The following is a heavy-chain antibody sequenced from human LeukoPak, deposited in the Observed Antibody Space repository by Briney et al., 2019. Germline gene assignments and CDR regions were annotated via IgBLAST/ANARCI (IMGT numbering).Heavy chain of an antibody. CDR2: ISGDGGST. CDR1: GFTFDDYA. D-gene: IGHD4-17*01. Sequence: GGSLRLSCATSGFTFDDYAMHWVRQAPGKGLEWVSLISGDGGSTYYADSVKGRFTISRDNSKNSLYLQMNSLRTEDTALYYCAKDIYGDSLHDYYYGMDVWGQGTTVTVSS. CDR3: AKDIYGDSLHDYYYGMDV. J-gene: IGHJ6*02. V-gene: IGHV3-43*02.